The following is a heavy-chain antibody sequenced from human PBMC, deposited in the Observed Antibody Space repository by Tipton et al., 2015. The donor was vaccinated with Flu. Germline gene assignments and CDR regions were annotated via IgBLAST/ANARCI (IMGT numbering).Heavy chain of an antibody. CDR2: IYYSGST. Sequence: TLSLTCTVSGGSISSYYWSWIRQPPGKGLEWIGYIYYSGSTNYNPTLKSRVTISENTSKNQFSLKLSFVTATDTAVYYCAGLADYGDSFDYWGQGTLVTVSS. V-gene: IGHV4-59*08. D-gene: IGHD4-17*01. CDR3: AGLADYGDSFDY. CDR1: GGSISSYY. J-gene: IGHJ4*02.